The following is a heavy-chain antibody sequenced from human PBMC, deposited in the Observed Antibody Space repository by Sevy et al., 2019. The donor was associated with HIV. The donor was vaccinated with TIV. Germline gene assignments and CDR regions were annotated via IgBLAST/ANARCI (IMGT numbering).Heavy chain of an antibody. CDR3: ARVHCSSTSCYKGFDY. CDR1: GFTLSSNY. Sequence: GGSLRLSCAASGFTLSSNYMSWVRQAPGKGLEWVSVIYSGGRTYYRDAVKGRFTISRDNSKSTLYLQMNSLRAEDTAVYYCARVHCSSTSCYKGFDYWGQGTLVTVSS. D-gene: IGHD2-2*02. J-gene: IGHJ4*02. CDR2: IYSGGRT. V-gene: IGHV3-53*01.